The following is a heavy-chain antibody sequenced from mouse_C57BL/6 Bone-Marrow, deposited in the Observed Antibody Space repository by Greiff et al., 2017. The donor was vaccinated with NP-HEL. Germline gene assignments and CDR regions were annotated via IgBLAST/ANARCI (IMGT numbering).Heavy chain of an antibody. J-gene: IGHJ1*03. V-gene: IGHV5-17*01. CDR3: ARHGSSYCWYFDV. D-gene: IGHD1-1*01. CDR2: ISSGSSTI. Sequence: EVKLVESGGGLVKPGGSLKLSCAASGFTFSDYGMHWVRQAPEKGLEWVAYISSGSSTIYYADTVKGRFTISRDNAKNTLFLQMTSLRSEDTAMYYCARHGSSYCWYFDVWGTGTTVTVSS. CDR1: GFTFSDYG.